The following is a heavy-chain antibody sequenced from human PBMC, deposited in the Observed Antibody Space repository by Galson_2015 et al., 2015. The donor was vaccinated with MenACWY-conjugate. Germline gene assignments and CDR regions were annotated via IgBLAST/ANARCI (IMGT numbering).Heavy chain of an antibody. CDR2: ISASGGST. Sequence: SLRLSCAASGLSFRSNAMSWVRQAPGKGLEWVSAISASGGSTYYPDYAKGRFTISRDNSKNTLFLEMNSLRGEDTALYYCVKERGSLSHNYYFYCMDVWGKGTTVTVS. D-gene: IGHD6-6*01. CDR3: VKERGSLSHNYYFYCMDV. J-gene: IGHJ6*03. CDR1: GLSFRSNA. V-gene: IGHV3-23*01.